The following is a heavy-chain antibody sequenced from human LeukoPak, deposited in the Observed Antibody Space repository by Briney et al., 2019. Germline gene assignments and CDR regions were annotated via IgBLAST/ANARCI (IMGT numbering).Heavy chain of an antibody. CDR2: IYPGDSDT. V-gene: IGHV5-51*01. CDR3: ARRSSIATRLFDY. CDR1: GYSFTSCW. J-gene: IGHJ4*02. Sequence: GESLKISCQGSGYSFTSCWIGWVRQMPGKGLEWMGIIYPGDSDTTYSPSFQGQVTISADKSISTAYVQWNSLKASDTAMYYCARRSSIATRLFDYWGQGTLVTVSS. D-gene: IGHD6-6*01.